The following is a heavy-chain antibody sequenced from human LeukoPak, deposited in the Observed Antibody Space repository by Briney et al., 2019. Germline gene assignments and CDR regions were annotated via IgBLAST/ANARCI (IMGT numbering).Heavy chain of an antibody. V-gene: IGHV3-23*01. J-gene: IGHJ4*02. D-gene: IGHD1-14*01. CDR1: GFDFSSYA. CDR3: GKDEQGFGMQTSH. CDR2: ITGSGGST. Sequence: PGGSLRLSCAASGFDFSSYAVSWVRQAPGKGLEWVSAITGSGGSTYYADSVKGRFTVSRDNPRNTLYLQMNSLRAEGTAVYYCGKDEQGFGMQTSHWGQGTLVTVSS.